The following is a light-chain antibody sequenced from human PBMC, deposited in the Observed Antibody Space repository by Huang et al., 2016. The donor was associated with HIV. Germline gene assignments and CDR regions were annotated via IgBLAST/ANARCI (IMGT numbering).Light chain of an antibody. CDR2: AAS. CDR1: QSISNY. J-gene: IGKJ4*01. Sequence: DIQMTQSPYSLSAFVKDRVTITCRTSQSISNYVNWYRQKPGKAPELLIYAASTLQSGVPSRFSGSGSGTDFTLTISNLQPEDFATYYCQQSYSILLTFGGGTKVELK. V-gene: IGKV1-39*01. CDR3: QQSYSILLT.